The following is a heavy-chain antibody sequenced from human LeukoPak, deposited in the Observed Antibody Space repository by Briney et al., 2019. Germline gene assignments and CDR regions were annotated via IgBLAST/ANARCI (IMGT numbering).Heavy chain of an antibody. CDR3: ARGQWLVTKTFDY. D-gene: IGHD6-19*01. V-gene: IGHV4-34*01. Sequence: SETLSLTCAVSGGSFSGYYWSWIRQPPGKGLEWIGEINHSGSTNYNPSLKSRVTISVDTSKNQFSLKLSSVTAADTAVYYCARGQWLVTKTFDYWGQGTLVTVSS. CDR1: GGSFSGYY. J-gene: IGHJ4*02. CDR2: INHSGST.